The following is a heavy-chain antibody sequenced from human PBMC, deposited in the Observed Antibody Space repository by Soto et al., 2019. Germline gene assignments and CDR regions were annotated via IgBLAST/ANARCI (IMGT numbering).Heavy chain of an antibody. J-gene: IGHJ6*02. CDR2: AKYDGITT. CDR1: GFTFTDYW. V-gene: IGHV3-74*01. Sequence: VQLVESGGGLVQPGGSLRLSCAASGFTFTDYWMHWVRQAPGKGLVWVSRAKYDGITTSYADSVEGRFTISRDNAKNTVYLQMNSLRAEDTAVYYCARGIKNYYGVDVWGQGTRVTVSS. D-gene: IGHD2-21*01. CDR3: ARGIKNYYGVDV.